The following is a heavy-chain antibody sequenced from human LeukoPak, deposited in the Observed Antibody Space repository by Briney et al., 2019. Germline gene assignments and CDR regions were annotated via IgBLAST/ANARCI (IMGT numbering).Heavy chain of an antibody. CDR3: TTPGIVVAGTIGYYVDY. D-gene: IGHD6-19*01. Sequence: PGGSLRLSCAVSGFTFSNAWMSWVRQAPGKGLEWVGRIKSKTDGGTTDYAAPVKGRFTISRDDSKNTLYLQMNSLKTEDTAVYYCTTPGIVVAGTIGYYVDYWGQGTLVTVSS. CDR2: IKSKTDGGTT. V-gene: IGHV3-15*01. CDR1: GFTFSNAW. J-gene: IGHJ4*02.